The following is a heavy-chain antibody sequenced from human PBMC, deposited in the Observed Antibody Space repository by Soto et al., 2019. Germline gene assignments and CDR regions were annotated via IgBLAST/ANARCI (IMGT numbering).Heavy chain of an antibody. CDR3: ARFFYCSDGSCYSAFYYYDSSGRPEDAFDI. Sequence: GGSLRLSCAASGFTFSSYSMNWVRQAPGKGLEWVSYISSSSSTIYYADSVKGRFTISRDNAKNSLYLQMNSLRDEDTAVYYCARFFYCSDGSCYSAFYYYDSSGRPEDAFDIWGQGTMVTVSS. CDR1: GFTFSSYS. D-gene: IGHD2-15*01. V-gene: IGHV3-48*02. CDR2: ISSSSSTI. J-gene: IGHJ3*02.